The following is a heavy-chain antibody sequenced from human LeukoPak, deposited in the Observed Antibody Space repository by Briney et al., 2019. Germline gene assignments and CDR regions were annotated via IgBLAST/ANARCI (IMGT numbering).Heavy chain of an antibody. CDR3: AKHDYGDYVWENGFDP. V-gene: IGHV3-48*03. CDR1: GFTVGSYG. D-gene: IGHD4-17*01. CDR2: IGGSINTI. Sequence: QAGRSLRPSWAAAGFTVGSYGTNSARQPAGRGLGWQSFIGGSINTIYYADSVKGRFTISRDNAKNSLYLQMNSLRAEDTAVYYCAKHDYGDYVWENGFDPWGQGTLVTVSS. J-gene: IGHJ5*02.